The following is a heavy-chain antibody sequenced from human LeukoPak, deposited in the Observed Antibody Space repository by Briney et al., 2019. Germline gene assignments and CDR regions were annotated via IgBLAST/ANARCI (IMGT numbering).Heavy chain of an antibody. J-gene: IGHJ6*02. CDR1: GFTFDDYA. CDR2: ISWNSGSI. CDR3: AKALAVAGPYYYYGMDV. D-gene: IGHD6-19*01. Sequence: PGGSLRLSCAASGFTFDDYAMHWVRQAPGKGLEWVSGISWNSGSIGYADSVKGRFTISRDNAKNSLYLQMNSLRAEDTALYYCAKALAVAGPYYYYGMDVWGQGTTVTVSS. V-gene: IGHV3-9*01.